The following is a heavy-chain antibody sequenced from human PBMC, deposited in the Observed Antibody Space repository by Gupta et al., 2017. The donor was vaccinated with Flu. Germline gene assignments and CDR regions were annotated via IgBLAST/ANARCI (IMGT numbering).Heavy chain of an antibody. Sequence: EVQLLESGGGLLQPGGSLRLSCAASGFTFPNFVMSWVCQAPGKGLEWVSGVSGLGTTTYYADSVKGRFTISRDNSKNTLYLQMNSRRAEDTAVYFCAKDKPTYCTGGACFSGPSDYWGQGTLVTVSS. J-gene: IGHJ4*02. CDR3: AKDKPTYCTGGACFSGPSDY. V-gene: IGHV3-23*01. CDR1: GFTFPNFV. D-gene: IGHD2-8*02. CDR2: VSGLGTTT.